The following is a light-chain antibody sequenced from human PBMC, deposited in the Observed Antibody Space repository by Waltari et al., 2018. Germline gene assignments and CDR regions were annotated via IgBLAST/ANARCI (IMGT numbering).Light chain of an antibody. V-gene: IGLV1-44*01. J-gene: IGLJ3*02. CDR1: RPNIGSNS. CDR2: TNN. Sequence: QSVLTQPPSASGTPGPKVTISRSGRRPNIGSNSVSWYQQVPGTAPKLIIFTNNQRSSGVPDRFSASKSGTSASLAISGLQSEDEADYYCASWDDTLNGLWVFGGGTSLTVL. CDR3: ASWDDTLNGLWV.